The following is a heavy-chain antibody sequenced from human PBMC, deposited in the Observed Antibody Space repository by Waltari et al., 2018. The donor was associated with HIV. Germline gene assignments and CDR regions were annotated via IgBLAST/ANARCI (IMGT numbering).Heavy chain of an antibody. J-gene: IGHJ5*02. V-gene: IGHV4-61*02. CDR3: ARAVVGGYDLGNNWFDP. D-gene: IGHD5-12*01. CDR2: LYTSGST. CDR1: GGSLSSGSYP. Sequence: QVQLQESGPGLVKPSQTLSLTCTVPGGSLSSGSYPWSWSRQPAGKGLEWIGRLYTSGSTDYNPSLKSRATISGDTSKNQFSLKLSSVTAADTAVYYCARAVVGGYDLGNNWFDPWGQGTLVTVSS.